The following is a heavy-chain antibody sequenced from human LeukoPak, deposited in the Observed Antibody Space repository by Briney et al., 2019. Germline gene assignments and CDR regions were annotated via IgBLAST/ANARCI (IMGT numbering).Heavy chain of an antibody. CDR3: ERDYGA. CDR1: GFPFSRYW. Sequence: GSLRLSFDASGFPFSRYWMHWVRPAPGKGLMWVSRINSDGSATTYADFVKGRFTISRDNAKNTVYLQMNSLRVDDTAIYYCERDYGAWGQGTLVTVSP. V-gene: IGHV3-74*03. CDR2: INSDGSAT. D-gene: IGHD4/OR15-4a*01. J-gene: IGHJ5*02.